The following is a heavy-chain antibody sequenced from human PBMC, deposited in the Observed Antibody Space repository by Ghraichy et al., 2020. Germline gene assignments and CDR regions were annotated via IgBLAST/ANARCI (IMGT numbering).Heavy chain of an antibody. D-gene: IGHD3-3*01. Sequence: GGSLRLSCEASGFKFTHSGMHWVRQAPGKGLEWVAVIFYDGTNQFYRDSVEGRFTITRDNSKNTLYLEMNSLRPEDTAVYYCAKDQAITVSGVIKPDAFDVWGKGTMVTVSS. CDR1: GFKFTHSG. CDR3: AKDQAITVSGVIKPDAFDV. CDR2: IFYDGTNQ. J-gene: IGHJ3*01. V-gene: IGHV3-30*18.